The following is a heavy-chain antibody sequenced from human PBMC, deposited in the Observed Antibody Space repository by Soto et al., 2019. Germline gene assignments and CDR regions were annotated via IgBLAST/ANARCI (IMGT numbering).Heavy chain of an antibody. D-gene: IGHD1-26*01. CDR3: AKGSGSQSAHFDY. Sequence: QVQLVESGGGVVQPGRSLRLSCAASGFTFSSYGMHWVRQAPGKGLEWVAVISYDGSNKDYADSVKGRFTISRDNSKNTLDLQMNSLRAEDTAMYYCAKGSGSQSAHFDYGGQGAPVTVSS. J-gene: IGHJ4*02. V-gene: IGHV3-30*18. CDR2: ISYDGSNK. CDR1: GFTFSSYG.